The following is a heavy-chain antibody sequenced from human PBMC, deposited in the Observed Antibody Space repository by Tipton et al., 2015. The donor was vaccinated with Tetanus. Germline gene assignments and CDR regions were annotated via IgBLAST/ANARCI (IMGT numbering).Heavy chain of an antibody. J-gene: IGHJ2*01. CDR2: IYYVGST. Sequence: TLSLTCDVSGGSISSAAFYWGWIRQAPGKGLEWIGSIYYVGSTYYRPSLKSRVTISIDTSKNQFYLKLTSVTVADTAVYYCARGGSYSYGPRGFDLWGRGTLVTVSS. CDR3: ARGGSYSYGPRGFDL. V-gene: IGHV4-39*01. D-gene: IGHD5-18*01. CDR1: GGSISSAAFY.